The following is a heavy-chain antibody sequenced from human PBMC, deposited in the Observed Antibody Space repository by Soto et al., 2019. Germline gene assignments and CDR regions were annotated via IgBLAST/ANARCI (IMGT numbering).Heavy chain of an antibody. CDR3: ARTSAAGKYYYGMDV. J-gene: IGHJ6*02. CDR1: GYSFTSYW. Sequence: GEALKISCNGSGYSFTSYWIGWVRQMPGKGLEWMGIIYPGDSDTRYSPSFQGQVTISADKSISTAYLQWSSLKASDTAMYYCARTSAAGKYYYGMDVWGQGTEVTVSS. CDR2: IYPGDSDT. D-gene: IGHD6-13*01. V-gene: IGHV5-51*01.